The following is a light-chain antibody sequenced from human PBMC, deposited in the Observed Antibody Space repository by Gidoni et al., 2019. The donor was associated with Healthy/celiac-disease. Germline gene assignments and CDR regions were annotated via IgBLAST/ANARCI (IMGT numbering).Light chain of an antibody. V-gene: IGKV3-11*01. CDR3: QQRSNWPPDS. CDR1: QSVSSY. CDR2: DAS. J-gene: IGKJ2*03. Sequence: MVLTQYPATLSLSPGERATLSCRASQSVSSYLAWYQQKPGQAPRLLIYDASTRATGIPARFSGSGSGTDFPLTISSLEPEDFAVYYCQQRSNWPPDSFGQGTKLEIK.